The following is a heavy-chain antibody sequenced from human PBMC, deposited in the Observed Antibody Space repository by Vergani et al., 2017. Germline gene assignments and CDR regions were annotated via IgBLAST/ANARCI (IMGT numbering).Heavy chain of an antibody. CDR2: ISYDGSNK. D-gene: IGHD1-1*01. CDR3: ARLPSATGTTTDYYYYGMDV. CDR1: GFTFSSYA. V-gene: IGHV3-30-3*01. Sequence: QVQLVESGGGVVQPGRSLRLSCAASGFTFSSYAMHWVRQAPGKGLEWVAVISYDGSNKYYADSVKGRFTISRDNSKNTLYLQMNSLRAEDTAVYYCARLPSATGTTTDYYYYGMDVWGQGTTVTVSS. J-gene: IGHJ6*02.